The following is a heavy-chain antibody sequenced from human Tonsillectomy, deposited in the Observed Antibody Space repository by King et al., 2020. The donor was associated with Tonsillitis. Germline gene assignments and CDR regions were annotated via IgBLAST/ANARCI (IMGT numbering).Heavy chain of an antibody. V-gene: IGHV3-73*02. CDR3: TSPGDGYSG. J-gene: IGHJ4*02. CDR1: GFTFSDSA. Sequence: VQLVESGGGLVQPGGSLKLSCVASGFTFSDSAVHWVRQASGKRLEWVGHIRSKAKSYGTEYAVSGKGRFTISRDDSKNTAYLQMNSLKTEDTAVYYCTSPGDGYSGGGQGTLVTVSS. CDR2: IRSKAKSYGT. D-gene: IGHD5-18*01.